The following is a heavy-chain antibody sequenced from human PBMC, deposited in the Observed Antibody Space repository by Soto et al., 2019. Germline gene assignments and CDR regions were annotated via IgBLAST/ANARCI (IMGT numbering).Heavy chain of an antibody. V-gene: IGHV1-46*01. CDR2: INPSGGST. J-gene: IGHJ6*02. D-gene: IGHD3-3*01. Sequence: ASVKVSCKASGYTFTSYYMHWVRQAPGQGLEWMGIINPSGGSTSYAQKFQGRVTMTRDTSTSTVYMELSSLRSEDTAVYYCARDRHYITIFGVVNPYGMDVWGQGTTVTVS. CDR3: ARDRHYITIFGVVNPYGMDV. CDR1: GYTFTSYY.